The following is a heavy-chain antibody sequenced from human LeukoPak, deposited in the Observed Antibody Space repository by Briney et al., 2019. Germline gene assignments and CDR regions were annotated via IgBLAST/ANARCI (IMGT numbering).Heavy chain of an antibody. CDR1: GFTFSSYG. CDR3: AKGRPLKSLRYFDWSPGFDY. D-gene: IGHD3-9*01. J-gene: IGHJ4*02. CDR2: ISGSGGST. V-gene: IGHV3-23*01. Sequence: GGSLRLSCAASGFTFSSYGMSWVRQAPGKGLEWVSAISGSGGSTYYADSVKGRFTISRDNSKNTLYLQMNSLRAEDTAVYYCAKGRPLKSLRYFDWSPGFDYWGQGTLVTVSS.